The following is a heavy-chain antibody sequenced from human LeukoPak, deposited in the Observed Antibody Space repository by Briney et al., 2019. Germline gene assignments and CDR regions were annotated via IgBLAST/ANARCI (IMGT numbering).Heavy chain of an antibody. CDR2: ITYDRGDK. CDR1: GFTFNTYG. V-gene: IGHV3-30*12. J-gene: IGHJ4*02. D-gene: IGHD3-10*01. CDR3: ARVFGSGSYFFDY. Sequence: GGSLRLSCTASGFTFNTYGMHWVRQPPGKGLEWVAFITYDRGDKYYADSVKGRFTISRDSSKTTLYLQMNSLRAEDTAVYYCARVFGSGSYFFDYWGQGTLVTVSS.